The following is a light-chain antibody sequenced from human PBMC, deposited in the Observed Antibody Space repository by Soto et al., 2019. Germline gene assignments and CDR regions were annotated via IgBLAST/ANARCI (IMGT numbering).Light chain of an antibody. Sequence: AIRMTQAPSSRSASTGDRVTMTCRASQGISSYLAWYQQKPGKAPKLLIYAASTLQSGVPSRFSGSGSGTDFTLTISCLQSEDFATYYCQQYYSYPYTFGQGTKLEIK. CDR2: AAS. CDR3: QQYYSYPYT. J-gene: IGKJ2*01. CDR1: QGISSY. V-gene: IGKV1-8*01.